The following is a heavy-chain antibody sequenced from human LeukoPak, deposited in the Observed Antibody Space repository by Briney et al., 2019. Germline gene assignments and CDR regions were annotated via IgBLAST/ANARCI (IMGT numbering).Heavy chain of an antibody. CDR3: ARDLGPPRAAAATLFDY. J-gene: IGHJ4*02. D-gene: IGHD6-13*01. V-gene: IGHV3-48*01. Sequence: GGSLRLSCAASGFTFSSYSMNWVRQAPGKGLEWVSYISSSSSTIYYADSVKGRFTISRDNAKNSLYLQMNSLRAEDTAVYYCARDLGPPRAAAATLFDYWGQGTLVTVSA. CDR1: GFTFSSYS. CDR2: ISSSSSTI.